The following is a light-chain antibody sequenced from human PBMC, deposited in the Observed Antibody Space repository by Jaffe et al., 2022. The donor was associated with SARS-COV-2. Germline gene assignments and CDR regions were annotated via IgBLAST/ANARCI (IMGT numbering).Light chain of an antibody. J-gene: IGLJ3*02. CDR1: SLRNYY. CDR3: NSRDNGDNRVV. Sequence: SSELTQDPAVSVALGQTVRITCQGDSLRNYYASWYQQKPGQAPILVIYGENTRPSGIPDRFSGSSSGNTASLTITGAQAEDEADYYCNSRDNGDNRVVFGGGTKLTVL. V-gene: IGLV3-19*01. CDR2: GEN.